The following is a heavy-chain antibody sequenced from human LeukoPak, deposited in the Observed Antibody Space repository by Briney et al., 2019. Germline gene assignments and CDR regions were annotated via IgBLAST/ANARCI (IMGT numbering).Heavy chain of an antibody. V-gene: IGHV3-23*01. J-gene: IGHJ3*02. CDR3: AKDSWSRNGIYDAFDI. CDR1: GFTFSSSA. CDR2: ISSSGGST. D-gene: IGHD2-8*01. Sequence: GGSLRLSCAASGFTFSSSAMSWVRQAPGKGLEWVSAISSSGGSTYYADSVKGRFTISRDNSKNTLYLQMNSLRAEDTAVYYCAKDSWSRNGIYDAFDIWGQGTMVTVSS.